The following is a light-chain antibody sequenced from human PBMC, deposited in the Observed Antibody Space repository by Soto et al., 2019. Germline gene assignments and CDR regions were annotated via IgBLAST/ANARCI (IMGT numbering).Light chain of an antibody. CDR3: QQYNSYSIT. CDR2: DAS. J-gene: IGKJ5*01. V-gene: IGKV1-5*01. Sequence: DIQMTQSPSSLSAFVGDSVTMSCRASQGIHNFLAWYQHKPGKAPKLLIYDASSLESGVPSRFSGSGSGTEFTLTISSLQPDDFATYYCQQYNSYSITFGQGTRLEIK. CDR1: QGIHNF.